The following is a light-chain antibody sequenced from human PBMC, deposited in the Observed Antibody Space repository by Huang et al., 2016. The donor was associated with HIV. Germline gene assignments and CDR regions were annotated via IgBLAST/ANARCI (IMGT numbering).Light chain of an antibody. CDR2: GAS. V-gene: IGKV3-20*01. J-gene: IGKJ4*01. CDR1: QSVSNNY. CDR3: QHDGSSPGLT. Sequence: EIVLAQSPGALSLSPGERASLSCRASQSVSNNYLAWYQKKSGQAPRLLIDGASIRATGIPDRCSGRGSGTNFTLIISRLEPEDFGVYYCQHDGSSPGLTFGGGTKVEIK.